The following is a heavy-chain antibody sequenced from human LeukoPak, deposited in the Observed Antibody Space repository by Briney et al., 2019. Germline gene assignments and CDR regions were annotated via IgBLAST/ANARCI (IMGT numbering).Heavy chain of an antibody. CDR2: ISTNGSST. CDR3: ARVPRDGYSYGFYDS. V-gene: IGHV3-48*03. Sequence: PGGSLRLSCAASGFTFSNYDMNWVREAPGKGLECLSFISTNGSSTYYADTVKGRFTISRDNAKNSLYLQMSSLRADDTAIYYCARVPRDGYSYGFYDSWGQGTLVTVSS. D-gene: IGHD5-18*01. J-gene: IGHJ4*02. CDR1: GFTFSNYD.